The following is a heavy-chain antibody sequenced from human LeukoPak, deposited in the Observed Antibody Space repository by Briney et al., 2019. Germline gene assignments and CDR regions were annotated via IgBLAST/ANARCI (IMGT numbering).Heavy chain of an antibody. V-gene: IGHV3-23*01. Sequence: GGSLRLSCAASGFTFSSYAMSWVRQAPGKGLEWVSAISGSGGSTYYADSVKGRCTISRDNPKNTLYLQMNSLRAEDTAVYYCAASTYYYGSGSYPRGHYYYGMDVWGQGTTVTVSS. D-gene: IGHD3-10*01. J-gene: IGHJ6*02. CDR1: GFTFSSYA. CDR3: AASTYYYGSGSYPRGHYYYGMDV. CDR2: ISGSGGST.